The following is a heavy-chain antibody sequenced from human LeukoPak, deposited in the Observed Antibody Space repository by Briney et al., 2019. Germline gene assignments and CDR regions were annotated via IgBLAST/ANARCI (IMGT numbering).Heavy chain of an antibody. Sequence: ASVKVTCKASGYTFTSYGVSWVRQAPGQGLEWIGWISTYNGNIKYGHKVQGRVTMTTDTSTSTAYMELRSLTSDDTAVYFCARDIGCSYGATLPDYWGQGTLVTVSS. CDR3: ARDIGCSYGATLPDY. V-gene: IGHV1-18*01. CDR2: ISTYNGNI. D-gene: IGHD3-16*01. CDR1: GYTFTSYG. J-gene: IGHJ4*02.